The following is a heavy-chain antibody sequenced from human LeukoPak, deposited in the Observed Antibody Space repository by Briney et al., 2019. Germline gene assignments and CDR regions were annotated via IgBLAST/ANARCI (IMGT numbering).Heavy chain of an antibody. Sequence: GGSLRLSCAASGFPFNAYWMTWVRQAPGKGLEWVANIRQDGDTKYYVDSVKGRFTISRDNSKNTLYLQMNSLRAEDTAVYYCAKEVIKGSGWFDPWGQGTLVTVSS. V-gene: IGHV3-7*03. J-gene: IGHJ5*02. CDR1: GFPFNAYW. D-gene: IGHD3-10*01. CDR2: IRQDGDTK. CDR3: AKEVIKGSGWFDP.